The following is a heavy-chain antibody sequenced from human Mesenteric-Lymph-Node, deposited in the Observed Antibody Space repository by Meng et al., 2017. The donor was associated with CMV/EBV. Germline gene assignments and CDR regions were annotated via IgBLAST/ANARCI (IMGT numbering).Heavy chain of an antibody. D-gene: IGHD2-2*01. CDR3: ARDPAVVPEPIFSNWFDP. V-gene: IGHV1-18*01. Sequence: ASVKVSCKASGYTFINYVISWLRQAPGQGLEWMGWVSAHNGNTRYSQKFQDRVTMTTHTSTSTAYMELRSLTSDDTAVYYCARDPAVVPEPIFSNWFDPWGQGTLVTVSS. CDR1: GYTFINYV. J-gene: IGHJ5*02. CDR2: VSAHNGNT.